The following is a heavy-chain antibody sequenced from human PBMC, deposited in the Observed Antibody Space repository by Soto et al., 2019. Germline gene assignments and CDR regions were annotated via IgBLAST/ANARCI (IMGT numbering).Heavy chain of an antibody. Sequence: QVRLQESGPGLVKPSGTLSLACVVSGGSISGDYWCTWVRQSPGKGLEWLGEIFHSGSTNSNPSLKTRVTLSVEKSKREFSLNLTSVTAADTAVYYCARGDSGSYLREGLGYYYVMDIWGQGTTVTVSS. CDR3: ARGDSGSYLREGLGYYYVMDI. CDR2: IFHSGST. J-gene: IGHJ6*02. CDR1: GGSISGDYW. D-gene: IGHD1-26*01. V-gene: IGHV4-4*02.